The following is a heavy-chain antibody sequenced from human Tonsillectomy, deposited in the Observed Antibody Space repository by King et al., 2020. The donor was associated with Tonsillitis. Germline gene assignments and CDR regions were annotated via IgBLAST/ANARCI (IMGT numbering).Heavy chain of an antibody. V-gene: IGHV3-33*05. CDR2: ISFDASRE. J-gene: IGHJ4*02. CDR3: ARERLYRSDWGIDY. CDR1: GFDFSSYG. Sequence: QLVQSGGGVVQPGGSLRLSCASSGFDFSSYGMHWVRQAPGKGLEWVAVISFDASRENYADSVKGRFTISRDNSKKTLYLQMNSLRAEDTAVYYCARERLYRSDWGIDYWGQGSLVTVSS. D-gene: IGHD6-19*01.